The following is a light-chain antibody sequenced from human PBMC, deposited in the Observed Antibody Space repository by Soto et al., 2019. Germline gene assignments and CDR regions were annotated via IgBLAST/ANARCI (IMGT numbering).Light chain of an antibody. J-gene: IGKJ5*01. V-gene: IGKV1-9*01. CDR1: QVVYSS. Sequence: IHLTQSPSSLSASIGDRVTITCRATQVVYSSLAWYQQKPGKAPKLLISAASTVQSGVPSRFSGSGSGTDFTLSISSLQPEDFATYYCQQVNTFPPTFGQGTRLEI. CDR3: QQVNTFPPT. CDR2: AAS.